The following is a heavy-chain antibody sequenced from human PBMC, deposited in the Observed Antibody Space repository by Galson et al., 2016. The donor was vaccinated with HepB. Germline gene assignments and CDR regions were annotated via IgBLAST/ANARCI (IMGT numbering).Heavy chain of an antibody. CDR2: ITSGGNT. J-gene: IGHJ6*01. Sequence: RLSCAASXXXFSSYXXXWVXXAPGKGLEXXXGITSGGNTYYADDVEGRLTISRDNSKNILYLQMKSLGDEDTAVYYCAKHPYSYGWPYGMDV. D-gene: IGHD5-18*01. V-gene: IGHV3-23*01. CDR3: AKHPYSYGWPYGMDV. CDR1: XXXFSSYX.